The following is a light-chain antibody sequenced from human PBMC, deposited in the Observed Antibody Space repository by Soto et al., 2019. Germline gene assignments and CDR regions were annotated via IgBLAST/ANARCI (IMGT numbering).Light chain of an antibody. CDR2: GAS. Sequence: EIVLTQSPGTLTLSPGERATLSCRASQSVSSRLALYQQKPGQAPRLLIYGASSRATGIPARFSGSGSGTEFTLTISSLQSEDFVVYYCQQYNNWITFGQGTRLE. J-gene: IGKJ5*01. V-gene: IGKV3D-15*01. CDR1: QSVSSR. CDR3: QQYNNWIT.